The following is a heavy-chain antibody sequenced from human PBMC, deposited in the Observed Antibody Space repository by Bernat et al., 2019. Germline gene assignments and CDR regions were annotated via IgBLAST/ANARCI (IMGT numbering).Heavy chain of an antibody. CDR2: ISSSSSTI. J-gene: IGHJ6*02. CDR1: GFTFSDYY. CDR3: AKNYDMDIVVVPAANYYYGMDV. D-gene: IGHD2-2*03. V-gene: IGHV3-11*04. Sequence: QVQLVESGGGLVKPGGSLRLSCAASGFTFSDYYMSWIRQAPGKGLEWVSYISSSSSTIYYADSVKGRFTISRDNAKNSLYLQMNSLRDEDTAVYYCAKNYDMDIVVVPAANYYYGMDVWGQGTTVTVSS.